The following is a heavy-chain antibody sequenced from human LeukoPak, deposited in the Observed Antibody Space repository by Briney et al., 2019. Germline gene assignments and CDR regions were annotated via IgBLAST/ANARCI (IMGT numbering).Heavy chain of an antibody. V-gene: IGHV1-2*02. CDR2: INANSGDT. CDR3: ARDMDTGPDLFDY. J-gene: IGHJ4*02. D-gene: IGHD5-18*01. Sequence: ASVKVSCKASRYTLTRYYLHWVRQAPGEGLEWMGWINANSGDTDYAQNFQGRVTMTRDTSISTAYLDLRRLRSDDTAVYYCARDMDTGPDLFDYWGQGTLVTVSS. CDR1: RYTLTRYY.